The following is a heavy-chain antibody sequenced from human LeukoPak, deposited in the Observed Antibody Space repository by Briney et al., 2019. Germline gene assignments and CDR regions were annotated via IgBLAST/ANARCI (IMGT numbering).Heavy chain of an antibody. Sequence: VASVKVSCKASGYTFTGYYMHWVRQAPGQGLEWMGWINPNSGGINYAQKFQGRVTMTRDTSISTAYMELSRLRSDDTAVYYCARDWEVRGVIGAVDIWGQGTMVTVSS. D-gene: IGHD3-10*01. V-gene: IGHV1-2*02. J-gene: IGHJ3*02. CDR3: ARDWEVRGVIGAVDI. CDR1: GYTFTGYY. CDR2: INPNSGGI.